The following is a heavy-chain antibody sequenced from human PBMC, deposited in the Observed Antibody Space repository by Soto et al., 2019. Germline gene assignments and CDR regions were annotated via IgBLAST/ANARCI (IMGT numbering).Heavy chain of an antibody. CDR1: VYFFNDYH. CDR2: INPKNGDT. J-gene: IGHJ5*02. Sequence: SVKVSCKTSVYFFNDYHVHWVRKAPGQGLEWMGWINPKNGDTNYAQKFQDRVTMTRDTSISTVYIELSRLTSDDTAVYYCAREAGASNIAAVLLDPWGQGTLVTASS. CDR3: AREAGASNIAAVLLDP. V-gene: IGHV1-2*02. D-gene: IGHD3-3*02.